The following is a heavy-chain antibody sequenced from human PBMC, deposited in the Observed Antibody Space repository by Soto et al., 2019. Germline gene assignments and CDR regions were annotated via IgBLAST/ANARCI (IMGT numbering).Heavy chain of an antibody. V-gene: IGHV1-18*01. D-gene: IGHD4-4*01. J-gene: IGHJ5*02. CDR3: AGDPDSHYNDSHASSYP. Sequence: ASVKVSCKASGYTFTSYGISWVRQAPGQGLEWMGRIIAFNGITNYAQKLQGRVTISADKFTGTAYMELTGLRSDDTAVYYCAGDPDSHYNDSHASSYPWGQGTLVTVSS. CDR1: GYTFTSYG. CDR2: IIAFNGIT.